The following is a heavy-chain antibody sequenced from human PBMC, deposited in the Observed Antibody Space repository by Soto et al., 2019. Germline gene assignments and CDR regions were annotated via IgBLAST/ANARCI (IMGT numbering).Heavy chain of an antibody. CDR3: ARARYGDYWFDY. D-gene: IGHD4-17*01. CDR2: IYYSGST. V-gene: IGHV4-30-4*01. CDR1: GGSISSGDYY. J-gene: IGHJ4*02. Sequence: SETLSLTCTVSGGSISSGDYYWSWIRQPPGKGLEWIGYIYYSGSTYYNPSLKSRVTISVDTSKNQFSLKLSSVTAADTAVYYCARARYGDYWFDYWGQGTLVTVSS.